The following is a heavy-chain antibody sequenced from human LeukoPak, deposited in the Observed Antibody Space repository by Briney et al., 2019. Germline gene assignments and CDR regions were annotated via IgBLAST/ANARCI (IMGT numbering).Heavy chain of an antibody. J-gene: IGHJ4*02. CDR2: ISAYNGNT. Sequence: ASVKVSCKASGYTFTSYGISWVRQAPGQGLEWMGGISAYNGNTNYAQKLQGRVTLTTDTSTSTAYMELRSLSSDDTAVYYCARGCRGGYCSSTSSFDYWGQGTLVTVSS. CDR3: ARGCRGGYCSSTSSFDY. CDR1: GYTFTSYG. D-gene: IGHD2-2*01. V-gene: IGHV1-18*01.